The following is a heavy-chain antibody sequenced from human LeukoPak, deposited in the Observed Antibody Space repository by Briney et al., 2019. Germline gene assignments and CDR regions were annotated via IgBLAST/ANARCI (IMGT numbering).Heavy chain of an antibody. CDR3: ARWWNAFDI. CDR2: IGSSSSTI. J-gene: IGHJ3*02. D-gene: IGHD2-15*01. V-gene: IGHV3-48*02. CDR1: GFTFSSYS. Sequence: GGSLRLSCAASGFTFSSYSMNWVRQAPGKGLECVSYIGSSSSTIYYADSVKGRFTVSRDNAKDSLYLQMNSLRDEDTAVYYCARWWNAFDIWGQGTVVTVSS.